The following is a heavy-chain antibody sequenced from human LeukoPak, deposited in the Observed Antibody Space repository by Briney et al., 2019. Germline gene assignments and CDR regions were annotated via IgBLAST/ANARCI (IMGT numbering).Heavy chain of an antibody. CDR3: TREGSGSYYFDY. CDR2: IRSKAYGGTT. V-gene: IGHV3-49*04. D-gene: IGHD1-26*01. Sequence: GGSLRLSCTVSGFTFGDYAMSWVRQAPGKGLEWVGFIRSKAYGGTTEYAASVKGRFTISRDDSKSIAYLQMNNLKTEDTAVYYCTREGSGSYYFDYWGQGTLVTVSS. J-gene: IGHJ4*02. CDR1: GFTFGDYA.